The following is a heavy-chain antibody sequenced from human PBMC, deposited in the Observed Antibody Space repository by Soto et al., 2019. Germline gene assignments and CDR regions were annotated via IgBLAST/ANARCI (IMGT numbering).Heavy chain of an antibody. CDR1: GGSISSGDYY. J-gene: IGHJ6*03. D-gene: IGHD2-15*01. CDR2: IYYSGST. CDR3: ARVVVRYYYMDV. Sequence: SETLSLTCTVSGGSISSGDYYWSWIRQPPGKGLEWIGYIYYSGSTNYNPSLKSRVTISVDTSKNQFSLKLSSVTAADTAVYYCARVVVRYYYMDVWGKGTTVTVSS. V-gene: IGHV4-61*08.